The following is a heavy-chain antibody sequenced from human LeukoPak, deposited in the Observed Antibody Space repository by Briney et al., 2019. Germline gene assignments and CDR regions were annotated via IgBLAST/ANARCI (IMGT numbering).Heavy chain of an antibody. Sequence: ASVKVSCKASGYTFTSYGISWVRQAPGQGLEWMGWISAYNGITNYAQKFQGRVTMTTDTSTSTVYMGLGTLRSDDTAVYYCARSSRDRNGYYYYFDYWGQGTLVTVSS. D-gene: IGHD3-22*01. V-gene: IGHV1-18*01. CDR3: ARSSRDRNGYYYYFDY. CDR1: GYTFTSYG. CDR2: ISAYNGIT. J-gene: IGHJ4*02.